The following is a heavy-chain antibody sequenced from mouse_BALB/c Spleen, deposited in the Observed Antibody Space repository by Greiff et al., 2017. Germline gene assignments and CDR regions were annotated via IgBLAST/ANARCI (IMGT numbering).Heavy chain of an antibody. CDR2: INSDGGST. Sequence: DVKLVESGGGLVQPGESLKLSCESNEYEFPSHDMSWVRKTPEKRLELVAAINSDGGSTYYPDTMERRFIISRDNTKKTLYLQMSSLRSEDTALYYCARQGYGNYWYFDVWGAGTTVTVSS. D-gene: IGHD2-1*01. CDR1: EYEFPSHD. J-gene: IGHJ1*01. V-gene: IGHV5-2*01. CDR3: ARQGYGNYWYFDV.